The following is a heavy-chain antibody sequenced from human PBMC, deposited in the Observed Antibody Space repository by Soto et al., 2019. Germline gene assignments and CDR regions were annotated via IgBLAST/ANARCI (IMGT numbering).Heavy chain of an antibody. CDR1: GGTFSSYT. V-gene: IGHV1-69*04. J-gene: IGHJ3*02. CDR2: IIPILGIA. Sequence: SVKVSCKASGGTFSSYTISWVRQAPGQGLEWLGRIIPILGIANYAQKFQGRVTITADKSTSTAYMELSSLRSEDTAVYYCARDQGYCIFGSCYPSRAFVIWGQGTMVTLAS. CDR3: ARDQGYCIFGSCYPSRAFVI. D-gene: IGHD2-15*01.